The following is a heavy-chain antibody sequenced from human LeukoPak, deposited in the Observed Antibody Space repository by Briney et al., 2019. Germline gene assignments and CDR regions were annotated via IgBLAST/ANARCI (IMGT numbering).Heavy chain of an antibody. Sequence: PGGSLRLSCAASGFTFSSYAMSWVRQAPGKGLEWVGFIRSKAYGGTTEYAASVKGRFTISRDDSKSIAYLQMNSLKTEDTAVYYCTRVPEEVGYYFDYWGQGTLVTVSS. J-gene: IGHJ4*02. CDR2: IRSKAYGGTT. V-gene: IGHV3-49*04. CDR3: TRVPEEVGYYFDY. CDR1: GFTFSSYA.